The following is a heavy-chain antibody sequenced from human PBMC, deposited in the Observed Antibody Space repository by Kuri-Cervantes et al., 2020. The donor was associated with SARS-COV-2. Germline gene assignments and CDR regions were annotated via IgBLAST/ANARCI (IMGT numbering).Heavy chain of an antibody. D-gene: IGHD2-2*02. J-gene: IGHJ6*02. CDR1: GYTFTSYG. Sequence: ASVKVSCKAAGYTFTSYGISRGRQAPGQGLGWMGWISGYNGNTNYAQKLQGGFTIARDTSISTAYMELSRLRSDDTAVYYGAREGEYQLLYSSGIYYYGMDVWGQGTTVTVSS. CDR3: AREGEYQLLYSSGIYYYGMDV. V-gene: IGHV1-18*04. CDR2: ISGYNGNT.